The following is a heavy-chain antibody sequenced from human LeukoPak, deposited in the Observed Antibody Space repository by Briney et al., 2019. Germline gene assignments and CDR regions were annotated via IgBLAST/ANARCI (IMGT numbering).Heavy chain of an antibody. V-gene: IGHV3-48*01. Sequence: PGGSLGLSCAASGFTFSSYSMNWVRQAPGKGLEWVSYISSSRGTIYYADSVKGRFTISRDNGKNSLYLQMNSLRAEDTAVYYCARDGAVAGNSDYWGQGTLVTVSS. D-gene: IGHD6-19*01. J-gene: IGHJ4*02. CDR2: ISSSRGTI. CDR3: ARDGAVAGNSDY. CDR1: GFTFSSYS.